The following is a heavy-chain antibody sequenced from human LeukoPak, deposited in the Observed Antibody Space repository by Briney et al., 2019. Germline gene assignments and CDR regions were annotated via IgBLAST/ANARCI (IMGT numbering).Heavy chain of an antibody. CDR3: ARERSLGYCSSTSCPYYGMDV. J-gene: IGHJ6*02. CDR2: IYSGGST. CDR1: GFTISSNY. D-gene: IGHD2-2*01. V-gene: IGHV3-53*04. Sequence: GVSLTLSCAASGFTISSNYMIWLRQAPGKGLEGVSVIYSGGSTYYADSVKGQFAISRHNSKKTLYLQLNSLRDEDRAVYYCARERSLGYCSSTSCPYYGMDVWGQGTTVTVSS.